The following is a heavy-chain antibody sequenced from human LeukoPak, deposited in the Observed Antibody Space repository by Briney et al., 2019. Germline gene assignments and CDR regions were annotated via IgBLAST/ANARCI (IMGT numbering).Heavy chain of an antibody. Sequence: SETLSLTCTVSGASVGSAGSHWMWIRQPPGKGLEYIGNIHRTGSTDYKPSLRSRVAISVDTSNNHFSLTLRSVTAADTAVYYCASLAEGESGRGSWGQGTFVTVSP. V-gene: IGHV4-61*08. J-gene: IGHJ5*02. CDR3: ASLAEGESGRGS. CDR1: GASVGSAGSH. CDR2: IHRTGST. D-gene: IGHD3-10*01.